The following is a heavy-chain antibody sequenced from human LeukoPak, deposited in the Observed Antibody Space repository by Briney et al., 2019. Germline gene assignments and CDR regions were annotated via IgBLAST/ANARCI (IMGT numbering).Heavy chain of an antibody. V-gene: IGHV4-4*07. CDR2: IYTSGST. CDR1: GGSISSYY. D-gene: IGHD3-16*02. CDR3: ARASHDYVWGSYPNDAFDI. J-gene: IGHJ3*02. Sequence: SETLSRTCTVSGGSISSYYWSWIRQPAGKGLEWIGRIYTSGSTNYNPSLKSRVTMSVDTSKNQFSLKLSSVTAADTAVYYCARASHDYVWGSYPNDAFDIWGQGTMVTVSS.